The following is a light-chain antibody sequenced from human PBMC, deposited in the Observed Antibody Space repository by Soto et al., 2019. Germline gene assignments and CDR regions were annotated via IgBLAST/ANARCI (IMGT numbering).Light chain of an antibody. CDR1: ETVSSY. J-gene: IGKJ4*01. V-gene: IGKV3D-15*01. CDR3: QQYHIWLT. CDR2: DAS. Sequence: IVLTQSPGTLSLSPGERATLSCRASETVSSYLLWYQQKPGQDPRLLIYDASERATGIPARFSGSGSGTEFTLTISSLQSEDFAVYYCQQYHIWLTFGGGTKVDIK.